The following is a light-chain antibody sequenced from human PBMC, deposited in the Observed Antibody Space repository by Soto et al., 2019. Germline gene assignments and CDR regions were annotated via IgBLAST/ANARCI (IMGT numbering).Light chain of an antibody. CDR1: QSVSSY. J-gene: IGKJ5*01. CDR2: DAS. CDR3: QQRSNWPIT. Sequence: DIVFTWSPSPLSLSKGESATLSCRASQSVSSYLAWYQQKPGQAPRLLIYDASNRATGIPARFSGSGSGTDFTLTISSLEPEDFAVYYCQQRSNWPITFGQGTRLEI. V-gene: IGKV3-11*01.